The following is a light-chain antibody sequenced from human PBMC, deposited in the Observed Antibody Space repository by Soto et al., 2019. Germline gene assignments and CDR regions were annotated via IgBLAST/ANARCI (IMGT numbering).Light chain of an antibody. V-gene: IGKV3-20*01. CDR1: QSVISTY. J-gene: IGKJ2*01. CDR3: QQYETSPPMYT. Sequence: EIGLTQSPGTLSLSPGERATLSCRTSQSVISTYLAWYQQKPGQAPRLLIYDASRRATGIPDRFSGSGSGTGFTLTISRLEPEDFAVYYCQQYETSPPMYTFGQGTKLEIK. CDR2: DAS.